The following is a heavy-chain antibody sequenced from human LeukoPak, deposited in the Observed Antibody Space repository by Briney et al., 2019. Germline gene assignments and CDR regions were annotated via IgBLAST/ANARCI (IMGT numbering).Heavy chain of an antibody. J-gene: IGHJ4*02. CDR3: ATVGSVGNCNSASCSFDY. CDR1: GFTFKSYG. Sequence: GGSLRLSCVVSGFTFKSYGIHWVRQAPGKGLEWVSYISDSGSEEFYADSVRGRCTISRDNSKNTLYLQIDSLRAEDTAVYYCATVGSVGNCNSASCSFDYWGQGTLVTVPS. V-gene: IGHV3-30*12. D-gene: IGHD2/OR15-2a*01. CDR2: ISDSGSEE.